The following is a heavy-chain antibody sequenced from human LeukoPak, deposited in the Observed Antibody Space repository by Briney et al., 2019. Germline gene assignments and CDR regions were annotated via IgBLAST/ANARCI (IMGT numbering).Heavy chain of an antibody. Sequence: PSETLSLTCAVYGGSFSGYYWSWIRQPPGKGLEWIGEINHSGSTNYNPSLKSRVTISVDTSKNQFSLKLSSVTAADTAVYYCARKRRHYDSSGYYGSRDYYYYYMDVWGKGTTVTVSS. J-gene: IGHJ6*03. V-gene: IGHV4-34*01. CDR3: ARKRRHYDSSGYYGSRDYYYYYMDV. D-gene: IGHD3-22*01. CDR2: INHSGST. CDR1: GGSFSGYY.